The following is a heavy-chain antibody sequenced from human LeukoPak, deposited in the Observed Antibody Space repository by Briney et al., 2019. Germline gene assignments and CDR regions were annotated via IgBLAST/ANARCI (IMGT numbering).Heavy chain of an antibody. CDR2: INHSGST. J-gene: IGHJ4*02. V-gene: IGHV4-34*01. D-gene: IGHD3-3*01. CDR3: AREYFWSGYYDY. CDR1: GGSFSGYY. Sequence: PSETLSLTCAVYGGSFSGYYWSWIRQPPGKGLEWIGEINHSGSTNYNPSLKSRVTISVDTSKNQFSLKLSSVTAADTAVYYCAREYFWSGYYDYWGQGTLVTASS.